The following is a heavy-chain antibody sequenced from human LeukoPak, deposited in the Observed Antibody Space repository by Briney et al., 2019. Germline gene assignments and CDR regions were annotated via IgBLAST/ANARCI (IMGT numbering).Heavy chain of an antibody. CDR3: ARDDYSNYLHPHDFDY. D-gene: IGHD4-11*01. CDR1: GFTFSSYS. CDR2: ISSSSSTI. J-gene: IGHJ4*02. Sequence: GGSLRLSCAASGFTFSSYSMNWVRQAPGKGLECVSYISSSSSTIYYADSVKGRFTISRDNAKNSLYLQMNSLRAEDTAVYYCARDDYSNYLHPHDFDYWGQGTLVTVSS. V-gene: IGHV3-48*01.